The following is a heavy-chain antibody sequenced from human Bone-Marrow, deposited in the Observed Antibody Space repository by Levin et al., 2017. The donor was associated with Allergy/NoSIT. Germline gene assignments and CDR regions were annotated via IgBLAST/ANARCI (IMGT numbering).Heavy chain of an antibody. CDR1: GGSISTGAYS. Sequence: SQTLSLTCTVSGGSISTGAYSWSWIRQAPGKGLEWIGYIYHTGSAFHNPSLKSRVTISLDRSKNQFSLKLTSVTAADTAVYYCARARGGDGMDVWGQGTTVTVSS. J-gene: IGHJ6*02. CDR2: IYHTGSA. V-gene: IGHV4-30-2*01. CDR3: ARARGGDGMDV.